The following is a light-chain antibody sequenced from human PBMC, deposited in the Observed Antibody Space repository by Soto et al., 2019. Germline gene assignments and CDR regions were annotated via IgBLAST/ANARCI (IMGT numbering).Light chain of an antibody. J-gene: IGLJ3*02. CDR2: GNS. Sequence: QSVLTQPPSVSGAPGQRVTISCTGSSSNIGAGYNVHWYQQLPGTSPKLLIYGNSNRPSGVPDRFSGSKSGTSASLAITGLQAEDEADYFCQSYDSSLGGWVFGGGTKVTVL. V-gene: IGLV1-40*01. CDR1: SSNIGAGYN. CDR3: QSYDSSLGGWV.